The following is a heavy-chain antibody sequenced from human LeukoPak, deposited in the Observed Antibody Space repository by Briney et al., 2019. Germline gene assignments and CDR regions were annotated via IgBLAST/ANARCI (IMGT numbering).Heavy chain of an antibody. Sequence: RASVKVSCKASGYTFTSYAITWVRQAPGQGLEWMGWISAYNGNSNYAQKLQGRATMTTDTSTNTAYMDLRSLRSDDTAVYYCARDSGRSGSYQGVLDYWGQGTLVTVSS. D-gene: IGHD1-26*01. V-gene: IGHV1-18*01. CDR3: ARDSGRSGSYQGVLDY. CDR2: ISAYNGNS. CDR1: GYTFTSYA. J-gene: IGHJ4*02.